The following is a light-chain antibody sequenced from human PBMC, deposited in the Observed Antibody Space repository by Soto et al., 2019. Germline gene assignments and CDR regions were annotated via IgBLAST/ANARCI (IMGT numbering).Light chain of an antibody. V-gene: IGKV1-39*01. Sequence: DIQMTQSPSSLSASVGDRVTITCRASQSTGKFLNWYQQKPGQAPKPLIFGASILQSGVPSRFSGSGSGTDFTLTINSLQPEDFATYYCQESYSMPWTFGQGTKVEIK. CDR1: QSTGKF. J-gene: IGKJ1*01. CDR2: GAS. CDR3: QESYSMPWT.